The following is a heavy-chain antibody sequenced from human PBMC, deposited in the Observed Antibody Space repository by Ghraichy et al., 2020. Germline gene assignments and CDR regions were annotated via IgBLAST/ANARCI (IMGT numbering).Heavy chain of an antibody. CDR3: ARKGSGSYFYFDY. CDR1: GGSISSSSYY. Sequence: GSLRLSCIVSGGSISSSSYYWGWIRQPPGKGLEWIGTIYYTGRTYYSPSIKGRVTISVDTSNNQFSLKLSSVTAADTAVYYCARKGSGSYFYFDYWGQGTLVTVSS. J-gene: IGHJ4*02. D-gene: IGHD3-10*01. V-gene: IGHV4-39*07. CDR2: IYYTGRT.